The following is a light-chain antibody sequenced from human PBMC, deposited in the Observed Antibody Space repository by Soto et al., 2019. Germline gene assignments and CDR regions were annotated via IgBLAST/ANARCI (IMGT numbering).Light chain of an antibody. CDR3: QQYYAYPLT. Sequence: AIRMTQSPSSISASTGDRVTVTCRASQGISSYLAWYQLKPGKAPRLLIYRASTLQAGVPSRFSGSDSGTDFNLTITSLQSEDFATYSCQQYYAYPLTFGGGTKVEIK. CDR2: RAS. V-gene: IGKV1-8*01. CDR1: QGISSY. J-gene: IGKJ4*01.